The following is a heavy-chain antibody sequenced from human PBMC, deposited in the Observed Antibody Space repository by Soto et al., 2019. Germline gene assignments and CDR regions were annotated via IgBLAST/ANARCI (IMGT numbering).Heavy chain of an antibody. CDR1: GGSISSGGYS. V-gene: IGHV4-30-2*01. J-gene: IGHJ5*02. D-gene: IGHD1-26*01. CDR3: ASKMASSGSYGYWFDP. CDR2: IYHSGST. Sequence: QLQLQESGSGLVKPSQTLSLTCAVSGGSISSGGYSWSWIRQPPGKGLEWIGYIYHSGSTYYNPSLNSRVTISVDRSKNQFSLKLSSVTAADTAVYYCASKMASSGSYGYWFDPWGQGILVTVSS.